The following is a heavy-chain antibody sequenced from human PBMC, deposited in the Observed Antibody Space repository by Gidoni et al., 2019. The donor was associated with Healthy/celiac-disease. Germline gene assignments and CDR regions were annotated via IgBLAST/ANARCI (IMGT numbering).Heavy chain of an antibody. CDR1: GGSISSGGYS. V-gene: IGHV4-30-2*01. Sequence: QLQLQESGSGLVKPSQTLSLTCAVSGGSISSGGYSWSWIRQPPGKGLELIGYIYHSGSTYYNPSLKSRVTISVDRSKNQFSLKLSSVTAADTAVYYCARSSRCGNGYNCPPVNWGQGTLVTVSS. J-gene: IGHJ4*02. CDR3: ARSSRCGNGYNCPPVN. D-gene: IGHD5-12*01. CDR2: IYHSGST.